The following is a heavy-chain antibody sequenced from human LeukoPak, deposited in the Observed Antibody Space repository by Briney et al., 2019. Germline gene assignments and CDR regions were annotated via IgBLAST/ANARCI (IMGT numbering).Heavy chain of an antibody. J-gene: IGHJ4*02. D-gene: IGHD3-10*01. CDR1: GVSISSSTW. Sequence: KPSGTLSLTCAVSGVSISSSTWWSWVHQPPGKGLEWVGEIYHSGSTSYNPSLKSRVTISVDKSKNQFSLKVSSVTAADTAVYYCARDLYGSGTRFDYWGQGALVTVSS. V-gene: IGHV4-4*02. CDR2: IYHSGST. CDR3: ARDLYGSGTRFDY.